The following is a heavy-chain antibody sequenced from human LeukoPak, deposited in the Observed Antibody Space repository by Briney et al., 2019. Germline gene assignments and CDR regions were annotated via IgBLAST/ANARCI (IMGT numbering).Heavy chain of an antibody. V-gene: IGHV4-59*01. CDR2: IYYSGST. CDR3: ARGGTAVIAPYASDI. J-gene: IGHJ3*02. Sequence: SETLSLTCTVSGGSISSYYWSWIRQPPGKGLEWIGYIYYSGSTNYNPSVKSRVAMSVDTSKKQFSLKLSSLTAADTAVYYCARGGTAVIAPYASDIWGQGTMVTVSS. D-gene: IGHD4-23*01. CDR1: GGSISSYY.